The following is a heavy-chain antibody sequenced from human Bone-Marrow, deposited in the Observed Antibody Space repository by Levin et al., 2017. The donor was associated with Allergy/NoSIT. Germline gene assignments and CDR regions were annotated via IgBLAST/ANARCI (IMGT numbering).Heavy chain of an antibody. CDR2: MHPNSGST. D-gene: IGHD2-8*02. CDR1: GYTFTRDD. CDR3: ARGRAGGENYFGLDV. V-gene: IGHV1-8*01. Sequence: ASVKVSCKASGYTFTRDDIHWVRQATGQGLEWMGWMHPNSGSTVYAQKFQGRVTMTRVTSISTAYMDLSSLRSEDTAVYYCARGRAGGENYFGLDVWGQGTTVTVSS. J-gene: IGHJ6*02.